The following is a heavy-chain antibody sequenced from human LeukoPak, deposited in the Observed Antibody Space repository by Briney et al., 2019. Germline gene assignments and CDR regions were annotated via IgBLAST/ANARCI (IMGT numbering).Heavy chain of an antibody. V-gene: IGHV3-64*01. D-gene: IGHD2-2*01. Sequence: PGGYLRLSCAASGFTFSSYAMHWVRQAPGKGLEYVSAISSNGGSTYYANSVKGRFTISRDNSKNTLYLQMGSLRTEDTAVYYCAKDWGQVPASISGHWGQGTLVTVSS. J-gene: IGHJ1*01. CDR1: GFTFSSYA. CDR2: ISSNGGST. CDR3: AKDWGQVPASISGH.